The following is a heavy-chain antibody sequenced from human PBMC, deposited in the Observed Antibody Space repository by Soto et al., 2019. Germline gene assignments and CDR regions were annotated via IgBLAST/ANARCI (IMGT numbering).Heavy chain of an antibody. V-gene: IGHV5-51*01. Sequence: PGESLKISCKGSGYSFTSYWIGWVRQMPGKGLEWMGIIYPGDSDTRYSPSFQGQVTISADKSISTAYLQWSSLKASDTAMYYCARANWGYSVVVPAAMVGPMGWFDPWGQGTLVTVSS. CDR2: IYPGDSDT. CDR3: ARANWGYSVVVPAAMVGPMGWFDP. J-gene: IGHJ5*02. D-gene: IGHD2-2*01. CDR1: GYSFTSYW.